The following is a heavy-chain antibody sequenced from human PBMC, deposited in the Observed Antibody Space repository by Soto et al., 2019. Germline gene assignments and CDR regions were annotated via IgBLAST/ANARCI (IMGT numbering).Heavy chain of an antibody. J-gene: IGHJ4*02. D-gene: IGHD3-9*01. CDR3: ARLGHDILTGYYPYY. Sequence: PSETLSLTCTVSGGSISSSSYYWGWIRQPPGKGLEWIGSIYYSGSTYYNPSLKSRVTISVDTSKNQFSLKLSSVTAADTAVYYCARLGHDILTGYYPYYWGQGTLVTVSS. CDR2: IYYSGST. CDR1: GGSISSSSYY. V-gene: IGHV4-39*01.